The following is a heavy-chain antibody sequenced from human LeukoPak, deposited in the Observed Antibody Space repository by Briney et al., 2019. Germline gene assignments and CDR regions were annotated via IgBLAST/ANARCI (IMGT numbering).Heavy chain of an antibody. J-gene: IGHJ4*02. D-gene: IGHD6-19*01. V-gene: IGHV3-23*01. CDR1: GFIFSSYA. Sequence: GGSLRLSCAASGFIFSSYAMSWVRQAPGKGLEWVATLSGSGGDTYYADSVKGRFTISRDNAKNSLYLQMNSLRAEDTAVYYCASQYSSGFQWGQGTLVTVSS. CDR3: ASQYSSGFQ. CDR2: LSGSGGDT.